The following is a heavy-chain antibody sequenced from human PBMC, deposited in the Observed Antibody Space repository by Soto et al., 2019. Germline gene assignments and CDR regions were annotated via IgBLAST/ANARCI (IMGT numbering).Heavy chain of an antibody. V-gene: IGHV3-23*01. CDR3: AGRPGSSPYYFDY. CDR1: GLSFRTHA. J-gene: IGHJ4*02. Sequence: GGSLRLSCATSGLSFRTHAMGWVRQAPGKGLEWVSGISAGGGSTYYADSVKGRFTISTDNSKNILSLQMSSLRAEDTALYYCAGRPGSSPYYFDYWGQGALVTV. CDR2: ISAGGGST. D-gene: IGHD3-10*01.